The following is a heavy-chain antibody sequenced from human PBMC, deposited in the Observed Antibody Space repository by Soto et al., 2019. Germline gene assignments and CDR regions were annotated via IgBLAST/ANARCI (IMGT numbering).Heavy chain of an antibody. Sequence: VGSLRLSCEGSGFTFSGYWMSWVRQAPGKGLEWVADIKDDGSVQYYVDSVKGRLTISRDNAKKQLSLQMNGLRAEDTALYYCARAPYSNAWYRFDLWGQGTLVTVSS. CDR2: IKDDGSVQ. J-gene: IGHJ4*02. V-gene: IGHV3-7*03. CDR3: ARAPYSNAWYRFDL. CDR1: GFTFSGYW. D-gene: IGHD6-19*01.